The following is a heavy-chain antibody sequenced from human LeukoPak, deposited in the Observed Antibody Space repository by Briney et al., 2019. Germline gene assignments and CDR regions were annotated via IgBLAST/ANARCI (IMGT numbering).Heavy chain of an antibody. Sequence: SQTLSLTCTVSGGSISSGGYYWSWIRQPPGKGLEWIGYIYHSGSTYYNPSLKSRVTISVDRSKNQFSLKLSSVTAADTAVYYCAGSTYSSSWPFDYWGQGTLVTVSS. CDR3: AGSTYSSSWPFDY. V-gene: IGHV4-30-2*01. CDR1: GGSISSGGYY. J-gene: IGHJ4*02. CDR2: IYHSGST. D-gene: IGHD6-13*01.